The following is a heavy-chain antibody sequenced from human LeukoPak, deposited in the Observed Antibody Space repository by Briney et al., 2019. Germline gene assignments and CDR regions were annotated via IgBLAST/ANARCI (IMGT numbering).Heavy chain of an antibody. V-gene: IGHV3-23*01. Sequence: GGSLRLSCAASGFTFSNYGWSWIRQPPGKGLEWVWAMTRSGESKYYASSVRGRFTFSKNTSKKTLYMEMNSLRAEDTAVYYCSKFMNSGTYVSRWNAVDMWGQGTLVTISS. CDR1: GFTFSNYG. J-gene: IGHJ3*02. CDR2: MTRSGESK. CDR3: SKFMNSGTYVSRWNAVDM. D-gene: IGHD3-10*01.